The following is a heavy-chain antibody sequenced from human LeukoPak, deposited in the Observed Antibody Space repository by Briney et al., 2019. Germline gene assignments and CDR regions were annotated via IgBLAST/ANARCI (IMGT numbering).Heavy chain of an antibody. CDR3: ARGLVYYYDSSGYYYYFDY. Sequence: ASVKVSCKASGYTFTSYYMHWVRQAPGQGLEWMGIINPSGGSTSYAQKFQGRVTMTRDTSTSTVYMELSSLRSEDTAVYYCARGLVYYYDSSGYYYYFDYWGQGTPVTVSS. CDR1: GYTFTSYY. CDR2: INPSGGST. J-gene: IGHJ4*02. V-gene: IGHV1-46*01. D-gene: IGHD3-22*01.